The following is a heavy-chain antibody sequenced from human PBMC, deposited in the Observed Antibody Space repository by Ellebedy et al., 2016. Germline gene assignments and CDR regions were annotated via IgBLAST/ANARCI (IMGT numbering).Heavy chain of an antibody. D-gene: IGHD3-22*01. CDR1: GYNFNYYW. CDR2: IYPDDSET. V-gene: IGHV5-51*01. CDR3: ASPRWLSDDAFDI. J-gene: IGHJ3*02. Sequence: GESLKISXQGFGYNFNYYWIGWVRQMPGKGLEWMGIIYPDDSETTYSPSFQGQVTISVDKSISTAYLQWASLKASDTAMYYCASPRWLSDDAFDIWGQGTLVTVSS.